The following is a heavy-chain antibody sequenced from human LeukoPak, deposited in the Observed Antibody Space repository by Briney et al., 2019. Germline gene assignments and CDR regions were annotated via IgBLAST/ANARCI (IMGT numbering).Heavy chain of an antibody. CDR3: ARVDDSAAAGSPFDY. J-gene: IGHJ4*02. Sequence: PSETLSLTCAVYGGSFSGYYWAWIRQPPGKGLEWIGEMNHSGSANYNPSLKSRVTISVDTSKNQCSLRLSSVTAADTAVYYCARVDDSAAAGSPFDYWGQGILVTVSS. CDR2: MNHSGSA. V-gene: IGHV4-34*01. CDR1: GGSFSGYY. D-gene: IGHD6-13*01.